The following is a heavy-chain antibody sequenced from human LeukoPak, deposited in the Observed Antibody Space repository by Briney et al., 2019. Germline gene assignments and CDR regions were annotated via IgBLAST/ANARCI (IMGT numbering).Heavy chain of an antibody. CDR1: GYTFTGFY. CDR3: AQAGAAAGRGSLYYYMDV. V-gene: IGHV1-2*06. J-gene: IGHJ6*03. CDR2: INPNSGGA. D-gene: IGHD6-25*01. Sequence: ASVKVSCKASGYTFTGFYMHWVRQAPGQGLEWMGRINPNSGGANYAQKVQGRVTMTRDTSITTVYMELSRLGSNDPAVYYCAQAGAAAGRGSLYYYMDVWGQGTTVTVSS.